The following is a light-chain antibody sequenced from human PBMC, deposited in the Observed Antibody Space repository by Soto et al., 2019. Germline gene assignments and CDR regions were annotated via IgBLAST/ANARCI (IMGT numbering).Light chain of an antibody. V-gene: IGKV3-15*01. CDR2: GAS. CDR1: QSVSSN. CDR3: QQFHNWPWT. J-gene: IGKJ1*01. Sequence: EVLMTQSPATLSVSPGERATLSCRASQSVSSNLAWYQQKPGQAPRLLIYGASTRATGVPARFSGSGSGTEFTLTISSLLSEDFAVYYCQQFHNWPWTFGQGTKV.